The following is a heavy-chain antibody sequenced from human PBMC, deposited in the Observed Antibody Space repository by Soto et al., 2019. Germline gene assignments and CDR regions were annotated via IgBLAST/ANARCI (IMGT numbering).Heavy chain of an antibody. CDR2: ISGSGGST. J-gene: IGHJ6*02. CDR3: AKDSPPGTAMVYYYYGMDV. CDR1: GFTFSSYA. V-gene: IGHV3-23*01. Sequence: GGSLRLSCAASGFTFSSYAMSWVRQAPGKGLEWVSAISGSGGSTYYADSVKGRFTISRDNSKNTLYLQMNSLRAEDTAVYYCAKDSPPGTAMVYYYYGMDVWGQGTTVTVSS. D-gene: IGHD5-18*01.